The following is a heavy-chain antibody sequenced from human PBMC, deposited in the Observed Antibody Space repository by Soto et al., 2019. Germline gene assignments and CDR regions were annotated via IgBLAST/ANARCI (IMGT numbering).Heavy chain of an antibody. J-gene: IGHJ6*02. V-gene: IGHV3-7*01. D-gene: IGHD3-3*01. CDR2: IKQDGSEK. Sequence: GGSLRLSCAASGFTFSSYWMSWVRQAPGKGLEWVANIKQDGSEKYYVDSVKGRFTISRDNAKNSLYLQMNSLRAEDTDVYYCARVVGSVRFLEWLSLYYYYGMDVWGQGTTVTVSS. CDR1: GFTFSSYW. CDR3: ARVVGSVRFLEWLSLYYYYGMDV.